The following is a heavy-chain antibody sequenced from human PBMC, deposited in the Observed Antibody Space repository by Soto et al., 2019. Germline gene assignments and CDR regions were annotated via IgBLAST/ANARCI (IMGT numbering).Heavy chain of an antibody. Sequence: ETLSLTCAVYGGSFSGYYWTWIRQPPGKGLEWIGEINHSGSTNYNPSLKSHVTMSVDTSKNQFSLNLSSVTAADTAVYYCARTSRSSPLACWGQGTLVTVSS. D-gene: IGHD2-2*01. CDR3: ARTSRSSPLAC. V-gene: IGHV4-34*01. CDR1: GGSFSGYY. J-gene: IGHJ4*02. CDR2: INHSGST.